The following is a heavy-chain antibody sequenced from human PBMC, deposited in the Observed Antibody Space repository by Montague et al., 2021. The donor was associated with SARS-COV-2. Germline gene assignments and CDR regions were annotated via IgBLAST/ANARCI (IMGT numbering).Heavy chain of an antibody. CDR3: ARVGAAAGLYYYYGMDV. J-gene: IGHJ6*02. V-gene: IGHV1-2*02. CDR2: INPNSGGT. CDR1: GYTFTGYY. D-gene: IGHD6-13*01. Sequence: SVRVSCKASGYTFTGYYMHWVRQAPGQGLEWMGWINPNSGGTNYAQKFQGRVTMTRDTSISTAYMELSRLRSDDTAVYYCARVGAAAGLYYYYGMDVWGQGTTVTVSS.